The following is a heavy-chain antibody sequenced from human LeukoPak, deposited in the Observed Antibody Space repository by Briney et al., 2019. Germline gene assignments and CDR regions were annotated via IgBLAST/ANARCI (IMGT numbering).Heavy chain of an antibody. V-gene: IGHV3-21*01. Sequence: PGGSLRLSCAASGFTFSSYSMNWVRQAPGKGLEWVSSISSSSSYIYYADSVKGRFTISRDNAKNSLYLQMNSLRAEDTAVYYCARGVRYFDWSYPNWFDPWGQGTLVTVSS. D-gene: IGHD3-9*01. CDR1: GFTFSSYS. CDR3: ARGVRYFDWSYPNWFDP. CDR2: ISSSSSYI. J-gene: IGHJ5*02.